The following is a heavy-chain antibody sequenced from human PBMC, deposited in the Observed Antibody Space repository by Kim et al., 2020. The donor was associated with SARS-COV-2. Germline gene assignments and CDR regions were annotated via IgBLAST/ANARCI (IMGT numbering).Heavy chain of an antibody. D-gene: IGHD6-13*01. CDR3: ARYSIAAAGRPAFDY. CDR1: GGSISSYY. V-gene: IGHV4-59*13. J-gene: IGHJ4*02. CDR2: IYYSGST. Sequence: SETLSLTCTVSGGSISSYYWSWIRQPPGKGLEWIGYIYYSGSTNYNPSLKSRVTISVDTSKNQFSLKLSSVTAADTAVYYCARYSIAAAGRPAFDYWGQG.